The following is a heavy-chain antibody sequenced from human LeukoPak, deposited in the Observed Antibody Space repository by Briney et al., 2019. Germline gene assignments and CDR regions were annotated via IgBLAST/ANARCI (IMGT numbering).Heavy chain of an antibody. CDR2: INPNSGGT. CDR3: ARVLSKYCSSTSCYLSY. D-gene: IGHD2-2*01. Sequence: GASVKVSCKASGYTFTGYYMHWVRQAPGQGLEWMGWINPNSGGTNYAQKFQGRVTMTRDTSISTAYMELSRLRSDDTAVYYCARVLSKYCSSTSCYLSYWGQGTLVTVSS. CDR1: GYTFTGYY. V-gene: IGHV1-2*02. J-gene: IGHJ4*02.